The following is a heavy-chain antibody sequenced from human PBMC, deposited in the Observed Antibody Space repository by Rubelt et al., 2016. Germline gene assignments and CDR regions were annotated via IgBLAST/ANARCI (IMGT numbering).Heavy chain of an antibody. CDR3: ARDPGPRGNDY. CDR1: GYTFTSYA. Sequence: QVQLVQSGAEVKKPGASVKVSCKASGYTFTSYAMHWVRQAPGQRLEWMGWINAGNGNTKYSRKFQARVTITRDTSASTAYMELSSLRSEDTAVYYCARDPGPRGNDYWGQGTLVTVSS. V-gene: IGHV1-3*01. CDR2: INAGNGNT. J-gene: IGHJ4*02. D-gene: IGHD3-10*01.